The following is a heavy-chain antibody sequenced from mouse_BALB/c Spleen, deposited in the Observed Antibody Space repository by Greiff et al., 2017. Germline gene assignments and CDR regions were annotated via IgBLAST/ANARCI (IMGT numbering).Heavy chain of an antibody. J-gene: IGHJ3*01. CDR2: IWAGGST. CDR3: APLAYYGSSYGFAY. CDR1: GFSLTSYG. D-gene: IGHD1-1*01. Sequence: VKLVESGPGLVAPSQSLSITCTVSGFSLTSYGVHWVRQPPGKGLEWLGVIWAGGSTNYNSALMSRLSISKDNSKSQVFLKMNSLQTDDTAMYYCAPLAYYGSSYGFAYWGQGTLVTVSA. V-gene: IGHV2-9*02.